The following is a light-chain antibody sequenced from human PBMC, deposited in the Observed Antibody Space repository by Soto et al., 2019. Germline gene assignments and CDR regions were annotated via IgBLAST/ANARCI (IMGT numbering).Light chain of an antibody. CDR3: QHYAGGSRIT. CDR2: GAS. J-gene: IGKJ5*01. V-gene: IGKV3-20*01. CDR1: HSVIRY. Sequence: EIVLTQSPATLSLSPGERATLSCRASHSVIRYLAWYQQRPGQAPRLLIYGASSRATGIPDRFSGSVSGTDFTLTINRLEPEDFALYYCQHYAGGSRITFGQGTRLEIK.